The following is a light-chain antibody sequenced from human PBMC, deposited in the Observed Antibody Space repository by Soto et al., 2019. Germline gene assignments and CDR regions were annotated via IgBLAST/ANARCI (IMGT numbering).Light chain of an antibody. CDR2: DAS. CDR3: QQIGNWPRTWA. CDR1: QSNSID. Sequence: EIVLTQSPVTLSLSPGEGATLSCKASQSNSIDLAWYQQKPGQVPRLLIYDASSRATGIPGRFTGSGSGTDFTLTIISLEPEDFAVYYCQQIGNWPRTWAFGHGTKVEV. J-gene: IGKJ1*01. V-gene: IGKV3-11*01.